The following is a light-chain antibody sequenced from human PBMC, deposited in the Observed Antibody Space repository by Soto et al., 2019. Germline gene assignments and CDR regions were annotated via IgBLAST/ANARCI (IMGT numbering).Light chain of an antibody. CDR3: QQAYDIPRT. V-gene: IGKV1-39*01. CDR2: STS. Sequence: DIQMTQSPSSLSASVGDRVTLTCRATQSISKYLNWYQQKPGKAHNLLIYSTSTLQSGVPSRFSGSGSGTDFTLTINSLQPEDFATYYCQQAYDIPRTFGQGTKVDNK. J-gene: IGKJ1*01. CDR1: QSISKY.